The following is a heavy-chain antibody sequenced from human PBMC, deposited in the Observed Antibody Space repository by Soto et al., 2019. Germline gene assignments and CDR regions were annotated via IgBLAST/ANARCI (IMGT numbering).Heavy chain of an antibody. Sequence: GGSLRLSCAASGFTFSSYWMHWVRQAPGKGLVWVSRINSDGSSTSYADSVKGRFTISRDNAKNTLYLQMNSLRAEDTAVYYCARGGLLWFGEHGWDIWGQGTMVTVSS. CDR1: GFTFSSYW. CDR2: INSDGSST. CDR3: ARGGLLWFGEHGWDI. J-gene: IGHJ3*02. V-gene: IGHV3-74*01. D-gene: IGHD3-10*01.